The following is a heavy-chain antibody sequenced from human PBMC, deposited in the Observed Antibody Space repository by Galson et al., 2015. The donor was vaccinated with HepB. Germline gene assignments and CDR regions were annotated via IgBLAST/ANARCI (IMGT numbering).Heavy chain of an antibody. CDR3: ARRGVPRNGGSCYPFCYFDY. CDR1: GGSISSSSYY. Sequence: SETLSLTCTVSGGSISSSSYYWGWIRQPPGKGLEWIGSIYYSGSTYYNPSLKSRVTISVDTSKNQFSLKLSSVTAADTAVYYCARRGVPRNGGSCYPFCYFDYWGQGTLVTVSS. D-gene: IGHD2-15*01. V-gene: IGHV4-39*01. CDR2: IYYSGST. J-gene: IGHJ4*02.